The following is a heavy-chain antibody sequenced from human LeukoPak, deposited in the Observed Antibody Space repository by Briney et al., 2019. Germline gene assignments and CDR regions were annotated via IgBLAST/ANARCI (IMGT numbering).Heavy chain of an antibody. CDR2: IYYSGST. Sequence: SETLSLTCTVSGGSISSSSYYWGWIRQPPGKGLEWIGSIYYSGSTYYNPSLKSRVTISVDTSKNQFSLKLSSVTAADTAVYHCARRRQQRAANWFDPWGQGTLVTVSS. D-gene: IGHD6-13*01. CDR3: ARRRQQRAANWFDP. J-gene: IGHJ5*02. CDR1: GGSISSSSYY. V-gene: IGHV4-39*01.